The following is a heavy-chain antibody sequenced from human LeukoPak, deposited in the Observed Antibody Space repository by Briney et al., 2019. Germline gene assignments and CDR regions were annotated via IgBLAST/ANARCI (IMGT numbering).Heavy chain of an antibody. D-gene: IGHD1-26*01. Sequence: AGGSLRLSCSASGFTFSGYAMHWVRQAPGKGLEYVSAISSNGGSTYYADSVKGRFTISRDNPKNTLYLQMDSLRAEDTAVYYCARGAARRGTSDYFDYWGQGTLVTVSS. CDR2: ISSNGGST. V-gene: IGHV3-64*04. J-gene: IGHJ4*02. CDR1: GFTFSGYA. CDR3: ARGAARRGTSDYFDY.